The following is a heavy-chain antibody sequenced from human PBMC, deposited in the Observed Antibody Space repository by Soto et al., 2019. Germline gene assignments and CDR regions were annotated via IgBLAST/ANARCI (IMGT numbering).Heavy chain of an antibody. Sequence: SETLSLTCTVSGGSVSNSQYFWVWLRQPPGKGLEWIGTISHSGSVRYNPSLKSPVTISVDTSRNQFSLRLTSVTAADTAVFYCAGLFPYESSGYHLNYLGQGTLVTVSS. D-gene: IGHD3-22*01. CDR1: GGSVSNSQYF. CDR3: AGLFPYESSGYHLNY. V-gene: IGHV4-39*01. CDR2: ISHSGSV. J-gene: IGHJ4*02.